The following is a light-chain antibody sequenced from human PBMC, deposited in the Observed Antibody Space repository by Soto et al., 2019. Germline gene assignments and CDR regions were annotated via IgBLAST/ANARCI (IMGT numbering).Light chain of an antibody. CDR1: QSVKSN. J-gene: IGKJ5*01. Sequence: EIVMTQSPATLSVSPGERVTLSCRASQSVKSNLAWYQQKPGQAPRLLTYGASTRATGIPARFSGSGSGTVFTLTISSLQSEDFAVYYCQQYDDWITFGQGTRLEIK. V-gene: IGKV3-15*01. CDR2: GAS. CDR3: QQYDDWIT.